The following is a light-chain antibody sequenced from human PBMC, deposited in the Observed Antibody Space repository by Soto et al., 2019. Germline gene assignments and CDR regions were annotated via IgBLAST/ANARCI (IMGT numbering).Light chain of an antibody. CDR3: QQYGSSMFT. CDR1: QSVSSSF. Sequence: IVLTQSPGTLSLSPGERATLSCRASQSVSSSFLAWYQQKPGQAPRLLIYGASSRATDIPDRFSGSASGTDFTLTISRLEPEDFAMYYCQQYGSSMFTFGLGTKLEI. J-gene: IGKJ2*01. CDR2: GAS. V-gene: IGKV3-20*01.